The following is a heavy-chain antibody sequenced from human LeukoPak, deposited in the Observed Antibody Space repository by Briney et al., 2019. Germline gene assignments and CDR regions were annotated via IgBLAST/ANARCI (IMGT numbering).Heavy chain of an antibody. J-gene: IGHJ4*02. CDR1: GYTLTELS. Sequence: GASVKVSCKVSGYTLTELSMHWVRQAPGKGLEWMGGFDPEDGVTIYAQKFQGRVTMTEDTSTDTAYMELSSLRSEDTAVYYCATDQGSSSSNFDYWGQGTLVTVSS. CDR2: FDPEDGVT. CDR3: ATDQGSSSSNFDY. V-gene: IGHV1-24*01. D-gene: IGHD6-6*01.